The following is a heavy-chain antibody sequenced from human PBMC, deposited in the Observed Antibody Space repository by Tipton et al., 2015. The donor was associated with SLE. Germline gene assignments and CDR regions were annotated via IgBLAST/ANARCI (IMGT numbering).Heavy chain of an antibody. CDR1: GYPINTDYY. Sequence: TLSLTCAVSGYPINTDYYWGWIRQPPGKGPEWIGRLYFGGITNYNPSLKSRVTISVETSKNHFSLTLSSVTAADTAVYYCATFFGHSSASPDALDIWGQGTMVTVSS. CDR3: ATFFGHSSASPDALDI. CDR2: LYFGGIT. D-gene: IGHD6-6*01. V-gene: IGHV4-38-2*01. J-gene: IGHJ3*02.